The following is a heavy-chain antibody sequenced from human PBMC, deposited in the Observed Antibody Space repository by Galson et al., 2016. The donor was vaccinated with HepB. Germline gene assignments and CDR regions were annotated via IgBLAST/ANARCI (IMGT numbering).Heavy chain of an antibody. J-gene: IGHJ4*02. CDR2: IYYSGST. CDR1: GGSISSYY. CDR3: ASLFNWSSVDY. D-gene: IGHD1-1*01. V-gene: IGHV4-59*01. Sequence: SETLSLTCTVSGGSISSYYWSWIRQPPGKGLEWIGYIYYSGSTNYNPSLKSRVTISVDTSKNQFSLKLSSVTAADTAVYYCASLFNWSSVDYWGQGTLVTVSS.